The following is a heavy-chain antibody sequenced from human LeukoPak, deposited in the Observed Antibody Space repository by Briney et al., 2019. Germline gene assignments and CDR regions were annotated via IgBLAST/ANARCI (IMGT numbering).Heavy chain of an antibody. V-gene: IGHV4-39*01. D-gene: IGHD1-26*01. CDR2: IYYSGNT. CDR3: ARGWEETYDYYGMDV. Sequence: SETLSLTCTVSGVAISSSSYYWNWIRQPPGKGLEWIGSIYYSGNTYYNPSLKSRVTISGDTSKNQFSPKLSSVTAADTAVYYCARGWEETYDYYGMDVWGQGTTVTVS. J-gene: IGHJ6*02. CDR1: GVAISSSSYY.